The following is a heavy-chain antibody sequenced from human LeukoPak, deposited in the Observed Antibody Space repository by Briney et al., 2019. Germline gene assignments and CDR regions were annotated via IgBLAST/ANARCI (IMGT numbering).Heavy chain of an antibody. CDR3: ARGYNHGPIDM. J-gene: IGHJ3*02. CDR2: ITRNGDTT. D-gene: IGHD2-2*02. CDR1: GVTFGDYG. V-gene: IGHV3-20*04. Sequence: PGGSLILSCEASGVTFGDYGMSWVRQGRGKGLEWVSGITRNGDTTSYADSVNGRFTISRDNAKNCLYLQMNSLRAEDTAFYYCARGYNHGPIDMWGQGTLVTVSS.